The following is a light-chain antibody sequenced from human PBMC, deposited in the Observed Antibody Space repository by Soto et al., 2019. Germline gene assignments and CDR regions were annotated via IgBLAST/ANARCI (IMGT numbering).Light chain of an antibody. J-gene: IGLJ1*01. CDR1: TWNVGGYIY. V-gene: IGLV2-14*01. Sequence: QSVLTQPPSASGSPGQTVTISCSGSTWNVGGYIYVSWYQHHAGNAPKVMIYEVTNRPSGVSDRFSGSKSGNTASLTISGLQAEDEADYYCCSYTSSRTYVFGTGTKLTVL. CDR2: EVT. CDR3: CSYTSSRTYV.